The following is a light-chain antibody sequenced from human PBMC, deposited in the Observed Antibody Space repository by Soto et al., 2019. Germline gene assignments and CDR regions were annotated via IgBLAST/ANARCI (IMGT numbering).Light chain of an antibody. CDR2: GAS. CDR1: QSVSSSY. V-gene: IGKV3-20*01. CDR3: QQYGNSPFT. Sequence: EIVLTQSPGNLSFSPGERATLTCRASQSVSSSYLAWYQQKPGQAPRLLIYGASSRATGIPDRFSGSGSGTDFTLTISRLEPEDFAVYYCQQYGNSPFTFGPGTKVDLK. J-gene: IGKJ3*01.